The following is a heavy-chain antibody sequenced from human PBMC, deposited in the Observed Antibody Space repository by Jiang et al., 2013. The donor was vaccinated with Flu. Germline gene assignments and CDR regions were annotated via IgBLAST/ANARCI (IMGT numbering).Heavy chain of an antibody. J-gene: IGHJ4*02. D-gene: IGHD3-22*01. Sequence: VSGGSISSSSYYWGWIRQPPREGAWSGLGVSIIVGAPTTTRPSKSRVTISVDTSKNQFSLKLSSVTAADTAVYYCARQGVGVDYYDSSGYGYWGQGTLVTVSS. CDR1: GGSISSSSYY. CDR3: ARQGVGVDYYDSSGYGY. CDR2: SIIVGAP. V-gene: IGHV4-39*01.